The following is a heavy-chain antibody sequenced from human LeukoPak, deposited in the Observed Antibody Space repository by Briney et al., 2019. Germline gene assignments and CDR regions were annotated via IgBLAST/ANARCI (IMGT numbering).Heavy chain of an antibody. CDR1: GGSVTSTNW. Sequence: TLSLTCDVSGGSVTSTNWWTWVRQPPGKALEWLALIYWNDDKRYSPSLKSRLTITKDTSKNQVVLTMTNMDPVDTATYYCAHEWWVNAFDIWGQGTMVTVSS. CDR3: AHEWWVNAFDI. V-gene: IGHV2-5*08. D-gene: IGHD2-15*01. J-gene: IGHJ3*02. CDR2: IYWNDDK.